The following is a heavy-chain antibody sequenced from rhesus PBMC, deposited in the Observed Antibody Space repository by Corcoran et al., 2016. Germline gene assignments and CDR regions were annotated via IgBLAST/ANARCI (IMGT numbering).Heavy chain of an antibody. V-gene: IGHV3S5*01. CDR3: AKDRQSGAALDY. J-gene: IGHJ4*01. Sequence: EVQLVETGGGVGQPGGSMRVSGKASGCPFSTSCMIGGPRGPEWVSGITRSGGQTYYADSVKGRFTVSRDNSNNTLSLHMTSLRAEDTAVYYCAKDRQSGAALDYWGQGVLVTVSS. D-gene: IGHD3-34*01. CDR2: ITRSGGQT. CDR1: GCPFSTSC.